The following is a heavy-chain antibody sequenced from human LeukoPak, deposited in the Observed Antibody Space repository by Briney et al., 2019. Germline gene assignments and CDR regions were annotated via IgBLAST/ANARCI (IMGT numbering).Heavy chain of an antibody. CDR1: GFTLSSDW. D-gene: IGHD1-7*01. J-gene: IGHJ4*02. CDR2: IKKDGSEK. CDR3: VRSGTSASFAY. V-gene: IGHV3-7*01. Sequence: GGSLRLSCAASGFTLSSDWMSWVRQAPGKGLEWVANIKKDGSEKWYVDSVEGRFTISRDHAKNSLYLQMNCLRVADTAVYYCVRSGTSASFAYWGQGTLVTVSS.